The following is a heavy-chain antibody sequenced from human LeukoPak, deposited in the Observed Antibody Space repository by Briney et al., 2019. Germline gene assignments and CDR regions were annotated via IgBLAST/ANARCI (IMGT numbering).Heavy chain of an antibody. CDR2: IYPGDSDT. D-gene: IGHD2-21*02. CDR3: ARQRRGGYCGGDCYSSREDDAFDI. J-gene: IGHJ3*02. V-gene: IGHV5-51*01. CDR1: GYSFNNYY. Sequence: GESLKISCKGSGYSFNNYYIAWVRLMPGKGLEWMGIIYPGDSDTTYNPSFQGQVTISVDKSINTAYLHWSSLKASDTAMYYCARQRRGGYCGGDCYSSREDDAFDIWGQGTMVTVSS.